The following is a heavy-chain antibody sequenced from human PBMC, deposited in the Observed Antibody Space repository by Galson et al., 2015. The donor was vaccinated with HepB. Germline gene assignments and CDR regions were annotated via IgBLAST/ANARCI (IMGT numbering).Heavy chain of an antibody. V-gene: IGHV3-33*01. CDR2: IWYDGSNK. Sequence: SLRLSCAASGFTFSSYGMHWVRQAPGKGLEWVAVIWYDGSNKYYADSVKGRFTIPRDNSKNTLYLQMNSLRAKDTAVYYCARDYDFWSGYSYYYYGMDVWGQGTTVTVSS. CDR1: GFTFSSYG. CDR3: ARDYDFWSGYSYYYYGMDV. J-gene: IGHJ6*02. D-gene: IGHD3-3*01.